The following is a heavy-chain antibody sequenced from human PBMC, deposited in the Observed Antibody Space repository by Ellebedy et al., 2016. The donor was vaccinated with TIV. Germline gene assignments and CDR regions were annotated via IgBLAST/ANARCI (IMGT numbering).Heavy chain of an antibody. CDR3: ARERRFYEY. V-gene: IGHV3-48*03. CDR2: ISTRADTT. D-gene: IGHD2/OR15-2a*01. Sequence: GESLKISCAASGFTFSPYAMAWVRQAPGKGLEWVSTISTRADTTHYPDSMKGRFTISRDNAKNSLYLQMNSLRAEDTAVYYCARERRFYEYWGQGTLVSVSS. CDR1: GFTFSPYA. J-gene: IGHJ1*01.